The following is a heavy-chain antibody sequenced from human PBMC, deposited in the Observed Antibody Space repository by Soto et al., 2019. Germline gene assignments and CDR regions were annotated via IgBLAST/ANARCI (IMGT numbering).Heavy chain of an antibody. CDR3: ARRQGNTYFDY. CDR1: GFTFDAYV. V-gene: IGHV3-20*04. Sequence: EVPLVDSGGGVIRPGGSLRLSCAASGFTFDAYVMTWVRQVPGKGLEWGSGINWNGDTTGYADSVKGRFTISRDNARNSLYLQMNSLRVEDTALYYCARRQGNTYFDYWGQGTLVTVSS. D-gene: IGHD6-13*01. J-gene: IGHJ4*02. CDR2: INWNGDTT.